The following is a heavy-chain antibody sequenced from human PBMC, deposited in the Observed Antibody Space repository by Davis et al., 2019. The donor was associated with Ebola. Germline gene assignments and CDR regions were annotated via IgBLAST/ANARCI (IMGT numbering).Heavy chain of an antibody. D-gene: IGHD3-3*01. V-gene: IGHV4-59*01. J-gene: IGHJ6*03. CDR2: ISYNGST. Sequence: PLETLSLTCTVSGGSIRSYYWSWIRQPPGKGLEWIGYISYNGSTNYNPSLKSRVTISVDTSKNQFSLKLSSVTAADTAVYYCARVSYYDFWSGYPRTHYYYMDVWGKGTTVTVSS. CDR3: ARVSYYDFWSGYPRTHYYYMDV. CDR1: GGSIRSYY.